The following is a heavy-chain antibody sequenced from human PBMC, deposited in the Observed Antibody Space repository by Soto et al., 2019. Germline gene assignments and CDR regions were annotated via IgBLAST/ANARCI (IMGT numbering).Heavy chain of an antibody. CDR1: VYSISSGYY. CDR2: IYHSGST. J-gene: IGHJ6*02. CDR3: ARVGGYGMDV. D-gene: IGHD3-10*01. V-gene: IGHV4-38-2*01. Sequence: ETLSLTCAVSVYSISSGYYWGWIRQPPGKGLEWIGSIYHSGSTYNNPSLKSRVTISVDTSKNQFSLKLSSVTAADTAVYYCARVGGYGMDVWGQGTTVTVSS.